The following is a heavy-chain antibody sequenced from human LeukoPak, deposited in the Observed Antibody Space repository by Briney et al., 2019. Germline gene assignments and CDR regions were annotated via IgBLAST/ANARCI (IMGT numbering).Heavy chain of an antibody. J-gene: IGHJ4*02. V-gene: IGHV3-49*04. CDR2: IRSKAYGGTT. CDR1: GFTFGDYA. D-gene: IGHD5-12*01. CDR3: TREVRGLRRLVCDY. Sequence: GGSLRLSCTASGFTFGDYAMRWVRQAPGKGPVWLGFIRSKAYGGTTEYAASVKGRFTISRDDSKSIAYLQMNSLKTEDTAVYYCTREVRGLRRLVCDYWGQGTLVTVSS.